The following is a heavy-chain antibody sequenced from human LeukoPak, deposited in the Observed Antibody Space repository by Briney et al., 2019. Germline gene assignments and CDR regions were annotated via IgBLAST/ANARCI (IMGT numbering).Heavy chain of an antibody. CDR2: ISGSSSHT. Sequence: AGGSLRLSCVVSGFSFSDYYMNWIRQTPGKGLEWLSYISGSSSHTLYADSVKGRFTISKDNAKNTVYLQMNSLRAEDTAVYYCVSFYETYWGRGTLVTVSS. CDR1: GFSFSDYY. J-gene: IGHJ4*02. CDR3: VSFYETY. D-gene: IGHD2/OR15-2a*01. V-gene: IGHV3-11*06.